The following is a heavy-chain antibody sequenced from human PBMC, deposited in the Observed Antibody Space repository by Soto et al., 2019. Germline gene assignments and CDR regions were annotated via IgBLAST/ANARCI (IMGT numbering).Heavy chain of an antibody. CDR2: IIPMFSAP. CDR3: ARDRVLRGNAYYYGMDV. V-gene: IGHV1-69*12. CDR1: GDTFSSFA. J-gene: IGHJ6*02. Sequence: QVLLVQSGAEMKKPGSSVKVSCKTSGDTFSSFAISWVRLVPGQGLEWMGVIIPMFSAPTYAQNFQGRVSITADESTRTAYMELSSLRSEDTAIYYCARDRVLRGNAYYYGMDVWGQGTTVTVSS. D-gene: IGHD2-8*02.